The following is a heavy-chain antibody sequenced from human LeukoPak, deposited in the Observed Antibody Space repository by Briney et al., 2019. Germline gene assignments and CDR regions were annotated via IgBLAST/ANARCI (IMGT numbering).Heavy chain of an antibody. CDR3: ARAVYYYDSSGYYYDY. CDR1: GGTFSSYA. Sequence: SVKVSCKASGGTFSSYAISWVRQAPGQGLEWMGGIIPIFGTANYAQKFQGRVTITADESTGTAYMELSSLRSEDTAVYYCARAVYYYDSSGYYYDYWGQGTLVTVSS. D-gene: IGHD3-22*01. J-gene: IGHJ4*02. CDR2: IIPIFGTA. V-gene: IGHV1-69*13.